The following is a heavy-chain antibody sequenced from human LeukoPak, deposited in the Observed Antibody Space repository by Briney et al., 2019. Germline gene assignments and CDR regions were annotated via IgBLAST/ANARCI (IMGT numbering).Heavy chain of an antibody. D-gene: IGHD1-26*01. J-gene: IGHJ5*01. V-gene: IGHV1-2*02. CDR3: ARPWEITMSERSYNWFDS. CDR2: INPNSGGT. CDR1: GYTFTAYY. Sequence: ASVKVSCKASGYTFTAYYIHWVRRAPGQGLEWMGRINPNSGGTNYAQKFQGRVTMTRDTSIGTAYMELSRLRSDGTAVYYCARPWEITMSERSYNWFDSWGQGTLVTVSS.